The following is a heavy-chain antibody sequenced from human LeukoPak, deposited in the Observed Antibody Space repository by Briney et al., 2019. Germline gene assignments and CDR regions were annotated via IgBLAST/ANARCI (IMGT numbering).Heavy chain of an antibody. V-gene: IGHV3-21*01. Sequence: GGSLRLSCAASGFTFSSYAMSWVRQAPGKGLEWVSSTSSSSSYIYYADSVKGRFTISRDNAKNSLYLQMNSLRAEDTAVYYCARGDTVTTVVVVALGDYYYYGMDVWGQGTTVTVSS. D-gene: IGHD4-17*01. CDR3: ARGDTVTTVVVVALGDYYYYGMDV. CDR1: GFTFSSYA. J-gene: IGHJ6*02. CDR2: TSSSSSYI.